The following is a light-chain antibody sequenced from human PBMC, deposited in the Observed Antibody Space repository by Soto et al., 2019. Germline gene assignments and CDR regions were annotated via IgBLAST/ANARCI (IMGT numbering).Light chain of an antibody. CDR2: SNN. CDR1: SSNIGSHS. J-gene: IGLJ2*01. CDR3: AAWDDSLNSVV. V-gene: IGLV1-44*01. Sequence: QSVLPQPPSASGTPGQRVTISCSGSSSNIGSHSVNWYQQLPGTAPKLLLYSNNQRPSGVPDRFSGSKSGTSVSLAISGLQSEDEADYYCAAWDDSLNSVVLGGGTQLTVL.